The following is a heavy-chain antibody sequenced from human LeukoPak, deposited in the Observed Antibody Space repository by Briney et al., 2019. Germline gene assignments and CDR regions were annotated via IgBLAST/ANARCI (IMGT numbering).Heavy chain of an antibody. CDR2: IKQEGSEK. V-gene: IGHV3-7*01. CDR3: AADSSGYYWAF. J-gene: IGHJ1*01. Sequence: GGSLRLSCAASGFTFSHYWMSWVRQAPGKGLEWVANIKQEGSEKYYVDSVKGRFTISRDNAQNSLYLQMNGLRAEDTAVYYCAADSSGYYWAFWGQGTLVTVSS. CDR1: GFTFSHYW. D-gene: IGHD3-22*01.